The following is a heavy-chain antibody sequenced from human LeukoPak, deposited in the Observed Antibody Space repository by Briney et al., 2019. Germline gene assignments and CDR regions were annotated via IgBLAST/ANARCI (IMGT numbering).Heavy chain of an antibody. CDR2: ISGDGGVTT. V-gene: IGHV3-23*01. CDR1: GFSFYNFA. D-gene: IGHD6-13*01. J-gene: IGHJ4*02. CDR3: AKVHSSSWYEILDS. Sequence: GGSLRLSCAASGFSFYNFAMSWVRKAPGRGLEWVSVISGDGGVTTKYAASVKGRFTISRDDSKNTVYLEMRTLRAEDTALYYCAKVHSSSWYEILDSWGQGTLVTVSS.